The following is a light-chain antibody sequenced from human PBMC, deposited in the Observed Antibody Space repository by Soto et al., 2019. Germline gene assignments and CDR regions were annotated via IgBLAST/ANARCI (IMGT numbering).Light chain of an antibody. V-gene: IGLV8-61*01. J-gene: IGLJ2*01. Sequence: QTVVTQEPSFSVSPGRTVTLTCGLSSGSVSTSYYPSWYQQTPGQAPRTLNYSTNTRSSVVPDRFSGSILGNKAALTITGAPADDESDYYCVLYMGSGIWVFGGGIKLTVL. CDR3: VLYMGSGIWV. CDR2: STN. CDR1: SGSVSTSYY.